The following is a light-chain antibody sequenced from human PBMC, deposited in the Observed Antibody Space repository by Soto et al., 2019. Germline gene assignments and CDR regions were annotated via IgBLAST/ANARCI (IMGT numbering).Light chain of an antibody. J-gene: IGLJ1*01. Sequence: QSVPTQPPSVSGAPGQRVTISCTGGSSNIGAGNDAQWYQQLPGTAPKLLIFGNNNRPSGVPDRFSGSKSGTSASPAISGLQAEDEADYYCQSYDSSLRGYVFGTGTKLTVL. CDR2: GNN. V-gene: IGLV1-40*01. CDR1: SSNIGAGND. CDR3: QSYDSSLRGYV.